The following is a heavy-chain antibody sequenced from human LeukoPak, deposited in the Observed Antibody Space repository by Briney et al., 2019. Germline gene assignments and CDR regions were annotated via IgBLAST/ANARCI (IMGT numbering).Heavy chain of an antibody. CDR2: IKQDGSEK. V-gene: IGHV3-7*01. J-gene: IGHJ6*03. Sequence: PGGSLRLSCAASGFTFSSYWMSWARQAPGKGLEWVANIKQDGSEKYYVDSVKGRFTISRDNAKNSLYLQMNSLRAEDTAVYYCARCQFGLYMDVWGKGTTVTVSS. D-gene: IGHD3-10*01. CDR3: ARCQFGLYMDV. CDR1: GFTFSSYW.